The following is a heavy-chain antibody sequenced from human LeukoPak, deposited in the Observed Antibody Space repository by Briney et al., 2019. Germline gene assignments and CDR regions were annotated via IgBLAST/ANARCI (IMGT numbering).Heavy chain of an antibody. D-gene: IGHD2-21*02. CDR3: ATGPPLAYCGGGCYYFDY. J-gene: IGHJ4*02. CDR2: FDPEDGET. CDR1: GYTLTELS. Sequence: EASVKVSCKVSGYTLTELSKHWVRQAPGNGLEWMGGFDPEDGETIYAQKFQGRVTMTEDTSTDTAYMELSSLRSEDTAVYYCATGPPLAYCGGGCYYFDYWGQGTLVTVSS. V-gene: IGHV1-24*01.